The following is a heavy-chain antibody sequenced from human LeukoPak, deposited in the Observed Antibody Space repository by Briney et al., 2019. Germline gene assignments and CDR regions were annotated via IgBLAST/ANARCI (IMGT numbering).Heavy chain of an antibody. Sequence: GGSLRLSCAASGFTFDDYAMHWVRQAPGKGLEWVSGISWNSGSIGYADSVKGRFTISRDNAKNSLYLQMNSLRAEDTALYYCAKGTYSSSWGQGTLVTVSP. J-gene: IGHJ4*02. V-gene: IGHV3-9*01. CDR1: GFTFDDYA. CDR2: ISWNSGSI. CDR3: AKGTYSSS. D-gene: IGHD6-13*01.